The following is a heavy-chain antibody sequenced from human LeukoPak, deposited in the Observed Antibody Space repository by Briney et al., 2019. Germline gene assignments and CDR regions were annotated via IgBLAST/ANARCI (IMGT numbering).Heavy chain of an antibody. J-gene: IGHJ4*02. CDR1: GFTFSDYS. D-gene: IGHD1-1*01. CDR2: IGISSGNT. Sequence: GGSLRLSCPASGFTFSDYSMNWVRQAPGKGLEWISYIGISSGNTKYADSVKGRFTISGDNAKNSLYLQMNSLRVEDTAVYYCARDHNYAFDNWGQGTLVTVSS. V-gene: IGHV3-48*04. CDR3: ARDHNYAFDN.